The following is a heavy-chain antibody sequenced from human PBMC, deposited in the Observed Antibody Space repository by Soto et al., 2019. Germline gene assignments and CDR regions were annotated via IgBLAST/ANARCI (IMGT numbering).Heavy chain of an antibody. V-gene: IGHV3-74*03. CDR3: ARAETTKYDSSGYGY. Sequence: GGSLRLSCAASGFTFSSYWMHWVRQVPGKGLEWVARINGDGSITSHADSVTGRFTISRDNAKDTLDLQMRSLRAEDTGVYYCARAETTKYDSSGYGYWGQGVRVTVSS. CDR2: INGDGSIT. J-gene: IGHJ1*01. D-gene: IGHD3-22*01. CDR1: GFTFSSYW.